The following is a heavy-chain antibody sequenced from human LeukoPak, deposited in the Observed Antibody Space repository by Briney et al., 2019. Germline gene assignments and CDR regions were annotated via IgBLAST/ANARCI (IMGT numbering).Heavy chain of an antibody. CDR2: INHSGST. D-gene: IGHD3-3*01. CDR3: ARVTRITIFGVVIRRWFDP. J-gene: IGHJ5*02. Sequence: SETLSLTCAVYGGSFSGYYWSWIRQPPGKGLEWIGEINHSGSTNYNPSLESRVTISVDTSKNQFSLKLSSVTAADTAVYYCARVTRITIFGVVIRRWFDPWGQGTLVTVSS. CDR1: GGSFSGYY. V-gene: IGHV4-34*01.